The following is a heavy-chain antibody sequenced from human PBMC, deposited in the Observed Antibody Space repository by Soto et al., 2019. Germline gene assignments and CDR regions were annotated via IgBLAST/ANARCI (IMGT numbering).Heavy chain of an antibody. D-gene: IGHD4-4*01. J-gene: IGHJ6*02. CDR3: ARPAVTTYYYYGMDV. CDR2: VSGDGSST. V-gene: IGHV3-74*01. CDR1: GFTFSSSW. Sequence: GGSLRLSCAASGFTFSSSWMHWVRQAPGKGLVWVSRVSGDGSSTNYADSVKGRFTISRDNSKNTLYLQMNSLRAEDTAVYYCARPAVTTYYYYGMDVWGQGTTVTVSS.